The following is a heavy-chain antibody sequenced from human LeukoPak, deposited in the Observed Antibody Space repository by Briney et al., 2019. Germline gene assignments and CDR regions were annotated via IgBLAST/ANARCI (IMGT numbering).Heavy chain of an antibody. Sequence: PGGSLRLSCAASGFTFSSYWMSWVRQAPGKGLEWVANIKQDGSEKYYVDSVKGRFTISRDNAKNTLYLQMNSLRAEDTAVYYCTSLVLVRGADYWGQGTLVTVSS. V-gene: IGHV3-7*01. CDR3: TSLVLVRGADY. CDR1: GFTFSSYW. D-gene: IGHD3-10*01. CDR2: IKQDGSEK. J-gene: IGHJ4*02.